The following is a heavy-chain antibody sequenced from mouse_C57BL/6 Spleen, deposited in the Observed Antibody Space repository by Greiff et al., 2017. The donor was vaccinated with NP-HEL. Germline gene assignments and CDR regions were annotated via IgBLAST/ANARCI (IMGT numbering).Heavy chain of an antibody. D-gene: IGHD2-1*01. J-gene: IGHJ2*01. V-gene: IGHV1-69*01. CDR3: ARDGGNYVTDY. CDR2: IDPSDSYT. CDR1: GYTFTSYW. Sequence: VQLQQSGAELVMPGASVKLSCKASGYTFTSYWMHWVKQRPGQGLEWIGEIDPSDSYTNYNQKFKGKSTLTVDKSSSTAYMQLSSLTSEDSAVYFCARDGGNYVTDYWGQGTTLTVSS.